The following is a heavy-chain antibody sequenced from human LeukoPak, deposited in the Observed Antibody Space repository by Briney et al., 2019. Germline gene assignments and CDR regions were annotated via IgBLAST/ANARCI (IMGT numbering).Heavy chain of an antibody. J-gene: IGHJ3*02. Sequence: SVKVSCKASGDTFSDSGITWVRQAPGQGLEWMGGIIPIFGTANYAQKFQGRVTITADKSTSTAYMELSSLRSEDTAVYYCIVVVITKTGNDAFDIWGQGTMVTVSS. V-gene: IGHV1-69*06. CDR1: GDTFSDSG. CDR3: IVVVITKTGNDAFDI. CDR2: IIPIFGTA. D-gene: IGHD3-22*01.